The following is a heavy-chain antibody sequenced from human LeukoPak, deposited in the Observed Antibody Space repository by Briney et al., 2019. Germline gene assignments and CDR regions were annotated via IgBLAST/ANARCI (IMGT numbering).Heavy chain of an antibody. CDR1: GFTFSRFA. D-gene: IGHD2-2*01. J-gene: IGHJ4*02. CDR3: AKDSYCSSSSCGFDY. CDR2: ISGSGGST. Sequence: PGGSLRLSCAASGFTFSRFAMSWVRQAPGKGLEWVSAISGSGGSTYYTDSVKGRFTISRDNSNHTLYLQTSSQTAKDAAIYYCAKDSYCSSSSCGFDYGGQGTLVTVSS. V-gene: IGHV3-23*01.